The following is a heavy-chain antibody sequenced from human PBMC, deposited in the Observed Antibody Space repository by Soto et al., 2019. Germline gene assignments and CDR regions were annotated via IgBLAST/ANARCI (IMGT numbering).Heavy chain of an antibody. CDR3: ANGRATYGLLTHDY. D-gene: IGHD3-10*01. V-gene: IGHV3-23*01. CDR1: GFSFRNYP. Sequence: EVQLLESGGGLVQPGGALRLSCAASGFSFRNYPMSWVRQAPGKGLEWISTLTGSSSNIYYADSVKGRFAISRDNSRNTLYLQMNSLTAEDTAVYYCANGRATYGLLTHDYWGQGTLVTVSS. J-gene: IGHJ4*02. CDR2: LTGSSSNI.